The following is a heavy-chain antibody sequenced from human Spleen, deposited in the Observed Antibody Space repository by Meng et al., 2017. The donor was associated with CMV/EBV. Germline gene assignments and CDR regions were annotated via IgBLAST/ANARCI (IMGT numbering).Heavy chain of an antibody. D-gene: IGHD3-16*01. Sequence: GESLKISCAASGFTFTSYEMDWVRQAPGKGLEWVSYISSSGNTIYYADSVKGRFTISRDNAKNSLYLQMSSLKAEDTAVYYCAGGGSRILDYWGQGTLVTVSS. CDR2: ISSSGNTI. CDR1: GFTFTSYE. V-gene: IGHV3-48*03. CDR3: AGGGSRILDY. J-gene: IGHJ4*02.